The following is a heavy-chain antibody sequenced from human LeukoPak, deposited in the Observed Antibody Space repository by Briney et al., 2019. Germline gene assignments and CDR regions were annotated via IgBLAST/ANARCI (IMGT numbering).Heavy chain of an antibody. Sequence: SETLSLTCAVSGGSISSSNWWSWVRQPPGKGLEWIGEIYHSGSTNYNPSLKSRVTISVDKSKNQFSLKLSSVTAADTAVYYCARVMYRAKPRYCSSTSCYWPYSVYFDYWGQGTLVTVSS. CDR1: GGSISSSNW. D-gene: IGHD2-2*01. J-gene: IGHJ4*02. CDR2: IYHSGST. CDR3: ARVMYRAKPRYCSSTSCYWPYSVYFDY. V-gene: IGHV4-4*02.